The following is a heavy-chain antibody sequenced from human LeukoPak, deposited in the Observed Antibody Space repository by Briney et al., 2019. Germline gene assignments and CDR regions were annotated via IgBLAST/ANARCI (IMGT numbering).Heavy chain of an antibody. J-gene: IGHJ4*02. CDR2: TYNSGST. V-gene: IGHV4-59*03. D-gene: IGHD1-26*01. Sequence: SETLSLTCAVYGGSFSGYYWNWIRQSPGKGLEWIGYTYNSGSTNYNPSLKSRVTISADTSKNQFSLKLTSVTAADTAVYFCVRDRELNYWGQGTLVTVSS. CDR1: GGSFSGYY. CDR3: VRDRELNY.